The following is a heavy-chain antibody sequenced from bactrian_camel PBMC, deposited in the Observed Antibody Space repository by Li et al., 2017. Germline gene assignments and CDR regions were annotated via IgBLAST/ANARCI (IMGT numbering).Heavy chain of an antibody. CDR3: AADRCYSDYDPVLLGGYRKYNY. V-gene: IGHV3S54*01. J-gene: IGHJ4*01. D-gene: IGHD4*01. CDR1: GYTYSKNF. Sequence: HVQLVESGGGSVQPGGSLRLSCAASGYTYSKNFMGWFRQAPGKEREGVAAIYTGGGSTYYADSVKGRFTISRDKVANTLYLQMNNLIPEDTAMYYCAADRCYSDYDPVLLGGYRKYNYWGQGTQVTVS. CDR2: IYTGGGST.